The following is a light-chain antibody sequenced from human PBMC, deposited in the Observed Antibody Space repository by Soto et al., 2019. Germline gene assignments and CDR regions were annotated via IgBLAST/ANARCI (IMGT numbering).Light chain of an antibody. V-gene: IGKV1-6*01. Sequence: AIQLTESPSSLSASVXDRVLICCRASKGIGNVLAXXQQXXGXAPRXXXVAXSNLQRGGPSRLSGSGSATDFTLPISRLQPEDFANYYCLQLYNVSWTFGQGTKVDIK. CDR2: AXS. CDR1: KGIGNV. CDR3: LQLYNVSWT. J-gene: IGKJ1*01.